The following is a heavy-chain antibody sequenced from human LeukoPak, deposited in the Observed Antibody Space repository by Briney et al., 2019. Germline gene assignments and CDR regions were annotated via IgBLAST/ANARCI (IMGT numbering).Heavy chain of an antibody. D-gene: IGHD4-17*01. CDR1: GFTFSSYW. CDR3: ARDPYTVTSYYYYMDV. CDR2: IKQDGSEK. J-gene: IGHJ6*03. V-gene: IGHV3-7*01. Sequence: GGSLRLSCAASGFTFSSYWMSWVRQAPGKGLEWVANIKQDGSEKYYVDSVKGRFTISRDNAKNSLYLQMNSLRAEDTAVYYCARDPYTVTSYYYYMDVWGKGTTVTVFS.